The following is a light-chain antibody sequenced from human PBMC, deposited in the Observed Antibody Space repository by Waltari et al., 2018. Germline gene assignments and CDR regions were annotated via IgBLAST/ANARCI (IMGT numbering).Light chain of an antibody. CDR3: AAWDDGLSGPV. J-gene: IGLJ3*02. CDR1: SSNIATNY. Sequence: QSVLTQPPSVSGTPGQGVTISCSGSSSNIATNYVYWYQQLPRTAPNLLIFRNDQRPSGVPDRFSASKSGTSASLAISGLRSEDEADYYCAAWDDGLSGPVFGGGTKLTVL. V-gene: IGLV1-47*01. CDR2: RND.